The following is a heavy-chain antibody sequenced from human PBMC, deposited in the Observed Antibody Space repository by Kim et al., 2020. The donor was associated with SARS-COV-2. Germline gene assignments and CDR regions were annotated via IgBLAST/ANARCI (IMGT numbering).Heavy chain of an antibody. CDR3: AKDDGAVAGPYGGMYYFDD. V-gene: IGHV3-23*01. D-gene: IGHD6-19*01. CDR2: ISGSAGST. CDR1: GFTFSSYA. Sequence: GGSLRLSCAASGFTFSSYAMSWVRQAPGKGLEWVSAISGSAGSTYYADSVKGRFTISRDNSKNTLYLQMNSLRAEDTAVDYCAKDDGAVAGPYGGMYYFDDWGQGTLVTVSS. J-gene: IGHJ4*02.